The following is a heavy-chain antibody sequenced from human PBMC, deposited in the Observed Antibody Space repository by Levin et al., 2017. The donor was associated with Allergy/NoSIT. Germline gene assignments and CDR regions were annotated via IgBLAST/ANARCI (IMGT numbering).Heavy chain of an antibody. CDR3: AKDAPRTPWVVTRGGFDY. V-gene: IGHV3-23*01. Sequence: GGSLRLSCAASGFTFSSYAMSWVRQAPGKGLEWVSAISGSGGSTYYADSVKGRFTISRDNSKNTLYLQMNSLRAEDTAVYYCAKDAPRTPWVVTRGGFDYWGQGTLVTVSS. CDR2: ISGSGGST. D-gene: IGHD4-23*01. J-gene: IGHJ4*02. CDR1: GFTFSSYA.